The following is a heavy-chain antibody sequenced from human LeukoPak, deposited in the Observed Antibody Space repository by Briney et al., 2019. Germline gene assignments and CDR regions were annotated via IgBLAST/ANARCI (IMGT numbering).Heavy chain of an antibody. CDR2: IYTSGST. CDR3: ARDRYAKGNYYGSGSSHMDV. Sequence: SETLSLTCTVSGGSISSGSYYWSWIRQPAGTGLEWIGRIYTSGSTNYNPSLKSRVTISVDTSKNQFSLKLSSVTAADTAVYYCARDRYAKGNYYGSGSSHMDVWGKGTTVTISS. V-gene: IGHV4-61*02. D-gene: IGHD3-10*01. CDR1: GGSISSGSYY. J-gene: IGHJ6*03.